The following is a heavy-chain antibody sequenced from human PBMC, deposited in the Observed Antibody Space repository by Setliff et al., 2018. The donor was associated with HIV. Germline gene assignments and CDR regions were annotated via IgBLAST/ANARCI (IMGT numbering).Heavy chain of an antibody. CDR3: ARSLYSGGLDY. J-gene: IGHJ4*02. V-gene: IGHV1-69*05. D-gene: IGHD5-18*01. Sequence: GASVKVSCKASGVTFSNCSISWVRQAPGQGLEWMGGIIPMYGPAHYAQKFQSRVTITTDESTSTAYMELNSLRVEDTAVYYCARSLYSGGLDYWGQGTLVTVSS. CDR1: GVTFSNCS. CDR2: IIPMYGPA.